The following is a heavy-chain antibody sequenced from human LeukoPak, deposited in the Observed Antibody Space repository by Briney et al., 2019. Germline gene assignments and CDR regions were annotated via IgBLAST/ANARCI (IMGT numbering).Heavy chain of an antibody. CDR3: ARFRTWGDKAFDY. J-gene: IGHJ4*02. CDR1: GFTFSSYA. V-gene: IGHV3-23*01. CDR2: ISGSGGST. Sequence: GGSLRLSCAASGFTFSSYAMSWVRQAPGKGLEWVSAISGSGGSTYYADSVKGRFTISRDNSKNTLYLQMNSLRAEDTAVYYCARFRTWGDKAFDYWGQGTLVTVSS. D-gene: IGHD2-21*02.